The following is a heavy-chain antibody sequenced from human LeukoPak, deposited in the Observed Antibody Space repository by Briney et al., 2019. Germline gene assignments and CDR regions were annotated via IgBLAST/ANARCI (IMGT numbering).Heavy chain of an antibody. CDR3: ARDLQVAAALDY. D-gene: IGHD6-13*01. J-gene: IGHJ4*02. CDR2: ISASGDYT. V-gene: IGHV3-23*01. Sequence: GGSLRLSCAASGFTFSSYAMGWVRQAPGKGLEWVSAISASGDYTHYADSVKGRFTISRDNSKNTLYLQMNSLRAEDTAVYYCARDLQVAAALDYWGQGTLVTVSS. CDR1: GFTFSSYA.